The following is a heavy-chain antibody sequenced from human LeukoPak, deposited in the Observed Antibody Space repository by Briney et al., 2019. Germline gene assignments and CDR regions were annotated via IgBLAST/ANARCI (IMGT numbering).Heavy chain of an antibody. CDR2: ISRSSRHV. CDR3: VRDFMGMGGTTAYLHH. V-gene: IGHV3-21*01. CDR1: GFTFSSYW. Sequence: GGSLRLSCAASGFTFSSYWMSWVRQAPGKGLEWVSSISRSSRHVYYGGSVKGRFTISRDNAKNSPFLQMNSLRAEDMAVYYCVRDFMGMGGTTAYLHHWGQGTLVTVSS. J-gene: IGHJ1*01. D-gene: IGHD1-1*01.